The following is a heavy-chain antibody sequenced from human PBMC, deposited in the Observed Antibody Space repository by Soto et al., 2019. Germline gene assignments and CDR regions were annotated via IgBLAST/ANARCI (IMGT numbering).Heavy chain of an antibody. CDR2: ISYDGSNK. D-gene: IGHD4-17*01. Sequence: QVQLVESGGGVVQPGRSLRLSCAASGFTFSSYGMHWVRQAPGKGLEWVAVISYDGSNKYYADSVKGRFTISRDNSKNTLYLQMNSLRAEDTAVYYCAKDRLAYGGNLFDYWGQGTLVTVSS. V-gene: IGHV3-30*18. CDR1: GFTFSSYG. CDR3: AKDRLAYGGNLFDY. J-gene: IGHJ4*02.